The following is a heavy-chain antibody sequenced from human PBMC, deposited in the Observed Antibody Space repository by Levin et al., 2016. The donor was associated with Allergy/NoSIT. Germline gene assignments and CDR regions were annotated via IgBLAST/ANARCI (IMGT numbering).Heavy chain of an antibody. V-gene: IGHV3-33*01. J-gene: IGHJ6*02. Sequence: GGSLRLSCAASGFTFSSYGMHWVRQAPGKGLEWVAVIWYDGSNKYYADSVKGRFTISRDNSKNTLYLQMNSLRAEDTAVYYCARGLLPTEKDYYYGMDVWGQGTTVTVSS. D-gene: IGHD2-15*01. CDR1: GFTFSSYG. CDR3: ARGLLPTEKDYYYGMDV. CDR2: IWYDGSNK.